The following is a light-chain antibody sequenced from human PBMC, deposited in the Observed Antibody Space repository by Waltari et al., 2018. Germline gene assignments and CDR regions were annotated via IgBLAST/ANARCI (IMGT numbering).Light chain of an antibody. V-gene: IGKV3-15*01. CDR1: QSVNSN. Sequence: EIVMTQSPATLSVSPGESATLSCRASQSVNSNLAWYQQKPGQAPRLLIYGASTRATGIPARFSGSGSGTEFTLTISSLQSEDFAVYYCQQYNNWPPVVTFGQGTKVEIK. J-gene: IGKJ1*01. CDR3: QQYNNWPPVVT. CDR2: GAS.